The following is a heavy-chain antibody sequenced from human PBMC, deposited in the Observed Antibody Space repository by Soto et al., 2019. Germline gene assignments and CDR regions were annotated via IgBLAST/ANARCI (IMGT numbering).Heavy chain of an antibody. D-gene: IGHD3-22*01. V-gene: IGHV4-4*02. CDR2: IYHSGST. CDR1: GGSISSSTW. J-gene: IGHJ4*02. CDR3: ARGPGAVVPVDY. Sequence: QVQLQESGPGLVKPSGTLSLTCAVSGGSISSSTWWCWVRQPPGKGLEWIGEIYHSGSTNYNPSRKNRITKSVDKTNNQFNLKLSAVTAADTAVYYCARGPGAVVPVDYWGQGTLVTVSS.